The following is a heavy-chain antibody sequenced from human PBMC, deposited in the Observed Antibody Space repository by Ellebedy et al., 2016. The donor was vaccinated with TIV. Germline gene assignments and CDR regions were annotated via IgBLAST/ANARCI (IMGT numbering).Heavy chain of an antibody. CDR2: IGAYNGKT. J-gene: IGHJ4*02. CDR3: GRDRTPLGPDYFDY. CDR1: GYTFTNYG. Sequence: ASVKVSXXASGYTFTNYGISWVRQAPGQGLEWMGWIGAYNGKTNYAQKLQGRVTMTTDTPTNTAYMELRSLRSDDTAVYYCGRDRTPLGPDYFDYWGQGTLVTVSS. D-gene: IGHD3-16*01. V-gene: IGHV1-18*01.